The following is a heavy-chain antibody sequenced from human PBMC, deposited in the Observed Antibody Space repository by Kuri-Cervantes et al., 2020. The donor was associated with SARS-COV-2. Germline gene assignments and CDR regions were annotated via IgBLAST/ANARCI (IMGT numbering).Heavy chain of an antibody. CDR1: GFTFSSYG. J-gene: IGHJ5*02. CDR2: IWYDGSNK. CDR3: AGVRGNYDFWSGYLNWFDP. V-gene: IGHV3-33*01. D-gene: IGHD3-3*01. Sequence: GESLKISCAASGFTFSSYGMHWVRQAPGKGLEWVAVIWYDGSNKYYADSVKGRFTISRYNSRNTLYLQMDYLRADDTAVYYCAGVRGNYDFWSGYLNWFDPWGQGTLVTVSS.